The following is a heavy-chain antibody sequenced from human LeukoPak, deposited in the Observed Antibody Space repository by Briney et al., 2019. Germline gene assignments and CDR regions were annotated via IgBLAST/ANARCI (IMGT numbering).Heavy chain of an antibody. J-gene: IGHJ4*02. V-gene: IGHV3-53*01. Sequence: GGSLRLSCTVSGFTVTGNSMSWVRQAPGKGLEWVSFIYSGSTHYSDSVKGRFTISRDNSKNTLYLQMNSLRAEDPGVYYCARRAGAYSHPYDYWGQGTLVTVSS. D-gene: IGHD4/OR15-4a*01. CDR1: GFTVTGNS. CDR2: IYSGST. CDR3: ARRAGAYSHPYDY.